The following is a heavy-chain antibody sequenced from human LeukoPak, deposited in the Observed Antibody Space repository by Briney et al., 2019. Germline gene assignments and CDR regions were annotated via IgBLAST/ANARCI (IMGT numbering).Heavy chain of an antibody. CDR3: ARAQDLHYYDSSGEYYYYYGMDV. CDR2: FDPEDGET. CDR1: GYTLTELS. J-gene: IGHJ6*02. D-gene: IGHD3-22*01. Sequence: ASVKVSCKVSGYTLTELSMHWVRQAPGKGLEWMGGFDPEDGETIYAQKFQGRVTMTRNTSISTAYMELSSLRSEDTAVYYCARAQDLHYYDSSGEYYYYYGMDVWGQGTTVTVSS. V-gene: IGHV1-24*01.